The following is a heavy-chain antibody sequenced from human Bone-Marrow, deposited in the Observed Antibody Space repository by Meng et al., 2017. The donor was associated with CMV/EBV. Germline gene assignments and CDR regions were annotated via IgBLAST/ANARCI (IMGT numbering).Heavy chain of an antibody. Sequence: ASAKVSCKASGYTFTSYGISWVRQAPGQGLEWMGWISVYNGNTNYVQSLQGRVTMTTETSTSTPYMEMRSLRSDDTPVYYCARSGDGYSFGYYGMDVWGQGTTVTVSS. CDR1: GYTFTSYG. CDR3: ARSGDGYSFGYYGMDV. V-gene: IGHV1-18*01. CDR2: ISVYNGNT. J-gene: IGHJ6*02. D-gene: IGHD5-24*01.